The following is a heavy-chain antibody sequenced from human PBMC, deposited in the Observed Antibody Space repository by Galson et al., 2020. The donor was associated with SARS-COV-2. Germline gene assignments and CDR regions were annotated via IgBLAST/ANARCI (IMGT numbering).Heavy chain of an antibody. D-gene: IGHD3-10*01. J-gene: IGHJ6*03. CDR2: IYYSGST. CDR3: ARDPSDYYYGSGSYYNAPYYYYYMDV. Sequence: SQTLSLTCTVSGGSISSSSYYWGWIRQPPGKGLEWIGSIYYSGSTYYNPSLKSRVTISVDTSKTQFSLKLSSVTAADTAVYYCARDPSDYYYGSGSYYNAPYYYYYMDVWGKGTTVTVSS. CDR1: GGSISSSSYY. V-gene: IGHV4-39*07.